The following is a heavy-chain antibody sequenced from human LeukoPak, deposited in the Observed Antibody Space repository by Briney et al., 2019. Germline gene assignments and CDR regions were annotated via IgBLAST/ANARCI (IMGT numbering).Heavy chain of an antibody. CDR3: ARDSMARGVTPYGMDV. D-gene: IGHD3-10*01. J-gene: IGHJ6*02. CDR2: TYYRSKWYN. Sequence: SQTLSLTCAISGDSVSSNSAAWNWIRQSPSRGLEWLGRTYYRSKWYNDYAVSVKSRITINPDTSKNQFSLQLNSVTPEDTAVYYCARDSMARGVTPYGMDVWGQGTTVTVSS. CDR1: GDSVSSNSAA. V-gene: IGHV6-1*01.